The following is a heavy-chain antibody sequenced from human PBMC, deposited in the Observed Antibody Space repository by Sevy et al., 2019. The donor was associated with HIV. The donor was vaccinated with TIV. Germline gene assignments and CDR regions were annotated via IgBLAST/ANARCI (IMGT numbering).Heavy chain of an antibody. D-gene: IGHD3-10*01. CDR3: ARDSLRYYGSGSPMGDV. J-gene: IGHJ6*02. V-gene: IGHV3-11*04. CDR2: ISGSDNTK. CDR1: GFTLSDYY. Sequence: GGSLRLSCAASGFTLSDYYMSWIRQAPGKGLEWVSYISGSDNTKYYADSVKGRFTISRDNAKNSLYLQMNSLRAEDTAVYYCARDSLRYYGSGSPMGDVWGQGTTVTVSS.